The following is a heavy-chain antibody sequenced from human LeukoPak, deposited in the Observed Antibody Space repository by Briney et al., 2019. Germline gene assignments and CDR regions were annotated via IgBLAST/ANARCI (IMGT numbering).Heavy chain of an antibody. CDR1: GFTFSSYS. Sequence: PGGSLRLSCAASGFTFSSYSMNWVRQAPGKGLEWVSSISSSSTYMYYADSMKGRFTISRDNAKNSLYLQMDSLRAEGTAVYYCARVRDSSGWYSDYWGQGTLVTVSS. J-gene: IGHJ4*02. D-gene: IGHD6-19*01. CDR2: ISSSSTYM. CDR3: ARVRDSSGWYSDY. V-gene: IGHV3-21*01.